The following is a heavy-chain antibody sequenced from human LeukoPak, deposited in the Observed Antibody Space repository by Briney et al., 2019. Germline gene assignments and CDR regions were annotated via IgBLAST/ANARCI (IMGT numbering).Heavy chain of an antibody. J-gene: IGHJ4*01. Sequence: GGSLRLSCGASGFTFSYHWMHWVRQVPGKGLVWVSRIDGGGSSTSYTDSVKGRFSISRDNAKSTLYLQMSSLRAEDTAVYYCARGPGSSGGAYVGDYWGPGTLVTVSS. CDR3: ARGPGSSGGAYVGDY. CDR2: IDGGGSST. D-gene: IGHD3-22*01. V-gene: IGHV3-74*01. CDR1: GFTFSYHW.